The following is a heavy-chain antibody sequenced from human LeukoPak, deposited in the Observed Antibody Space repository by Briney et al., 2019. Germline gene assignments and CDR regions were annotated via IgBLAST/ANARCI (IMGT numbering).Heavy chain of an antibody. CDR3: AKDGTNYFDY. CDR2: ISWNGGST. Sequence: PGGSLRLSCAASGFSFGDFAMHWVRQAPGKGLEWVSLISWNGGSTYYADSVKGRFAISRDNSKNSLYLQMNSLRAEDTALYYCAKDGTNYFDYWGQGTLVTVSS. CDR1: GFSFGDFA. V-gene: IGHV3-43D*03. D-gene: IGHD3/OR15-3a*01. J-gene: IGHJ4*02.